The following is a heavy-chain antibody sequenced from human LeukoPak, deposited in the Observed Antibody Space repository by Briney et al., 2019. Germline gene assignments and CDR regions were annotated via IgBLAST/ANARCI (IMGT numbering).Heavy chain of an antibody. CDR1: GGSISSGGYY. V-gene: IGHV4-39*01. D-gene: IGHD1-1*01. CDR3: ARMSLEGFDP. CDR2: IYYSGST. J-gene: IGHJ5*02. Sequence: SETLSLTCTVSGGSISSGGYYWSWIRQHPGKGLEWIGSIYYSGSTYYNPSLKSRVTISVDTSKNQFSLKLSSVTAADTAVYYCARMSLEGFDPWGQGTLVTVSS.